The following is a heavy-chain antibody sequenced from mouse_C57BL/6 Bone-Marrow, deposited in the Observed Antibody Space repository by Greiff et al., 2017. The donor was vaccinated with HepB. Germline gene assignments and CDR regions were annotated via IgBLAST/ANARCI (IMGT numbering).Heavy chain of an antibody. CDR2: IDPANDNS. CDR3: ARLSARATYAMDD. D-gene: IGHD3-1*01. Sequence: VQLKDSGAELVKPGASVKLSCTASGFNIKDTYIHWVKQRPERGLEWIGRIDPANDNSKFDPKFQAKATITADTSSNTAFLHLSSLTSEDTAVYYCARLSARATYAMDDGGQGTSVTVSP. V-gene: IGHV14-3*02. J-gene: IGHJ4*01. CDR1: GFNIKDTY.